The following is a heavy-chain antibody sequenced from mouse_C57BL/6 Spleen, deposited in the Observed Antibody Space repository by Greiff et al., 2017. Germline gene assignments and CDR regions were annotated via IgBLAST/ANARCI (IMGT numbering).Heavy chain of an antibody. V-gene: IGHV7-3*01. Sequence: EVQVVESGGGLVQPGGSLSLSCAASGFTFTDYYMSWVRQPPGKALEWLGFIRNKANGYTTEYSASVKGRFTISRDNSQSNLYLQMNALRAEDSATYYCARYNYGDAMDYWGQGTSVTVSS. CDR2: IRNKANGYTT. CDR3: ARYNYGDAMDY. D-gene: IGHD1-1*01. CDR1: GFTFTDYY. J-gene: IGHJ4*01.